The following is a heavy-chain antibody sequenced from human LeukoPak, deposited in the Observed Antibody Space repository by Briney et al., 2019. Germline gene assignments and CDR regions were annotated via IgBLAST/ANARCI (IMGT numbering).Heavy chain of an antibody. CDR1: GFTFDDYA. CDR3: AKDMGVGASHFDAFDI. D-gene: IGHD1-26*01. CDR2: ISWNSGSI. V-gene: IGHV3-9*01. Sequence: GGSLRLSCAASGFTFDDYAMHWVRQAPGKGLEWVSGISWNSGSIGYADSVKGRFTISRDNAKNSLYLQMNSLRAEDTALYYCAKDMGVGASHFDAFDIWGQGTMVTVSS. J-gene: IGHJ3*02.